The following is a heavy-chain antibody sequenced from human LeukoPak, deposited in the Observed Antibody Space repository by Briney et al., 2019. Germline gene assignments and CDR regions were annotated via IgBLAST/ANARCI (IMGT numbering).Heavy chain of an antibody. V-gene: IGHV1-69*02. J-gene: IGHJ5*02. CDR2: IIPILDQS. CDR3: VRSSYYYDWFDP. D-gene: IGHD5-12*01. CDR1: GGTFTDYS. Sequence: GASVTVSCKAPGGTFTDYSISWVRQAPGQGLEWMGRIIPILDQSNYAQKFQGRVTFTADKSTTTASMEVSSLKSDDTAVYYCVRSSYYYDWFDPWGQGTLVTV.